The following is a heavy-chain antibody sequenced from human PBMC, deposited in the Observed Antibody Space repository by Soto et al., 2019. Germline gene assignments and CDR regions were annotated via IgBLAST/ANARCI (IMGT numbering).Heavy chain of an antibody. CDR1: GGTFSSYA. Sequence: ASVKVSCKASGGTFSSYAINWVRQATGQGLEWMGWMNPNSGNTGYAQKFQGRVTMTRNTSISTAYMELSSLRSEDTAVYYCAREGPNYYDSGISEGMVDPWGQGTLVTVSS. D-gene: IGHD3-10*01. CDR3: AREGPNYYDSGISEGMVDP. V-gene: IGHV1-8*02. CDR2: MNPNSGNT. J-gene: IGHJ5*02.